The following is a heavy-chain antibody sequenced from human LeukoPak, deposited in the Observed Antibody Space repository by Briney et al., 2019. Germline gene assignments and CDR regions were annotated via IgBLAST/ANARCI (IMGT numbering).Heavy chain of an antibody. V-gene: IGHV3-48*01. CDR1: GFTFSTYD. CDR3: ARLRYYAMDV. J-gene: IGHJ6*02. CDR2: ISSSSRTI. Sequence: PGGSLRLSCAASGFTFSTYDMNWVRQAPGKGLEGVSYISSSSRTISYADSVKGRFPISRDNAKNSLYLQMNSLRAEDTAVYYRARLRYYAMDVWGQGTTVTASS.